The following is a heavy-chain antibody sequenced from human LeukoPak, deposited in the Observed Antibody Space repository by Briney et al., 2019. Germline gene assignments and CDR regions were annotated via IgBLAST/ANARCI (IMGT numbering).Heavy chain of an antibody. CDR3: ARGMMDYDILTGYLYLDY. CDR2: ISSSSSYI. CDR1: GFTFSSYS. V-gene: IGHV3-21*01. J-gene: IGHJ4*02. D-gene: IGHD3-9*01. Sequence: GGSLRLSCAASGFTFSSYSMNWVRQAPGKGLEWVSSISSSSSYIYYADSVKGRFTISRDNAKNSLYLQMNSLRAEDTAVYYCARGMMDYDILTGYLYLDYWGQGTLVTVSS.